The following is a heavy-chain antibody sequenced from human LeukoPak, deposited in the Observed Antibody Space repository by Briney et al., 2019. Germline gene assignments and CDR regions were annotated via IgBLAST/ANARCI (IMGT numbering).Heavy chain of an antibody. Sequence: GRSLRLSCAASGFTFCSYAMHWVRQAPGKGLEWVAVISYDGSNKYYADSVKGRFTISRDNSKNTLYLQMNSLRAEDTAVYYCARDRELHFDYWGQGTLVTVSS. V-gene: IGHV3-30-3*01. D-gene: IGHD1-26*01. CDR1: GFTFCSYA. CDR2: ISYDGSNK. CDR3: ARDRELHFDY. J-gene: IGHJ4*02.